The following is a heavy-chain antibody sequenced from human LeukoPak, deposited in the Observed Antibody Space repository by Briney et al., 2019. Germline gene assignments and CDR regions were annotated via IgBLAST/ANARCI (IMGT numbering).Heavy chain of an antibody. CDR2: IHYSGIT. J-gene: IGHJ6*02. D-gene: IGHD4/OR15-4a*01. CDR3: AKSMTMDYYGMVV. Sequence: PSQTLSLTCTVSGGSISGFYWSWIRQPPGKGLEWIACIHYSGITNYKPSPESRVTLAVDMAKNQFSLRLSSVTAADTAIYFCAKSMTMDYYGMVVWGQGTTVTVSS. CDR1: GGSISGFY. V-gene: IGHV4-59*01.